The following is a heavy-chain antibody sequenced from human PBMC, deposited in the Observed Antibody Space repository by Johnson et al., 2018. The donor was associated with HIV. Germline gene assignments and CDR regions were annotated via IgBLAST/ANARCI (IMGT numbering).Heavy chain of an antibody. Sequence: QVQLVESGGGLVKPGGSLRLSCAASGFSFSDYYMSWIRQAPGKGLEWVSYISGSGTNIYYADSVKGRFTISRDNAKKSLFLQMNSLRAEDTAVYYCARASYYYGSADIWGQGTMVTVS. CDR2: ISGSGTNI. V-gene: IGHV3-11*04. J-gene: IGHJ3*02. D-gene: IGHD3-10*01. CDR3: ARASYYYGSADI. CDR1: GFSFSDYY.